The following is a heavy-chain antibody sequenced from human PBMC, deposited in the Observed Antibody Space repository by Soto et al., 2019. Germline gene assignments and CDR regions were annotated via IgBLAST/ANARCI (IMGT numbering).Heavy chain of an antibody. Sequence: GSLRLSCTASGFTFRGCGIHWVRQVPGKGLEWVALISYDGTNKYYGESVKGRFTISRDNSKNTLFLQMNSLRTEDTAVYYCAKDYSSSSDGPIDYWGQGTPVTVSS. V-gene: IGHV3-30*18. D-gene: IGHD2-15*01. CDR1: GFTFRGCG. J-gene: IGHJ4*02. CDR3: AKDYSSSSDGPIDY. CDR2: ISYDGTNK.